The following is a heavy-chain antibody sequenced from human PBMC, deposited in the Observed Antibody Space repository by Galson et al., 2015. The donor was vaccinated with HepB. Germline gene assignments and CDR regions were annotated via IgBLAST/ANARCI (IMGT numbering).Heavy chain of an antibody. Sequence: CAISGDSVSSNGAAWNWIRQSPSSGLEWLGRTYYRSKWYNDYAVSVKGRITINPDTSKNQFSLQLNSVTPEDTAVYYCARALRDSATWGTDWFDPWGQGTLVTVSS. V-gene: IGHV6-1*01. D-gene: IGHD1-14*01. J-gene: IGHJ5*02. CDR1: GDSVSSNGAA. CDR2: TYYRSKWYN. CDR3: ARALRDSATWGTDWFDP.